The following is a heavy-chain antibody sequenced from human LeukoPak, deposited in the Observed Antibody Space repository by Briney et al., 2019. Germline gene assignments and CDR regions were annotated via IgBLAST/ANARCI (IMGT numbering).Heavy chain of an antibody. CDR1: GFTFSSYA. CDR3: AKVLRFSEWSPGQYYFDY. Sequence: GGSLRLSYAVSGFTFSSYAMSWVRQAPGKGLEWVAAISGSGGSTYYADSVKGRFTISRDNSKNTLYLQMNSLRAEDTAVYYCAKVLRFSEWSPGQYYFDYWGQGTLVTVSS. CDR2: ISGSGGST. J-gene: IGHJ4*02. V-gene: IGHV3-23*01. D-gene: IGHD3-3*01.